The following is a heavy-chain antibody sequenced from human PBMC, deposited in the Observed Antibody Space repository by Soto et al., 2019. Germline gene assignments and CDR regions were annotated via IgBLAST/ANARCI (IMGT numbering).Heavy chain of an antibody. CDR3: VRGSLFGSSSWFLGTQFDP. J-gene: IGHJ5*02. Sequence: ASVKVSCRASGDTFSSYAISWVRQAPGQGLECMGGIIPICGTASYAHKYQGRITITADKSPSTAYMELSSARSEGTAVYFCVRGSLFGSSSWFLGTQFDPGGRGSRVT. CDR1: GDTFSSYA. CDR2: IIPICGTA. D-gene: IGHD6-13*01. V-gene: IGHV1-69*06.